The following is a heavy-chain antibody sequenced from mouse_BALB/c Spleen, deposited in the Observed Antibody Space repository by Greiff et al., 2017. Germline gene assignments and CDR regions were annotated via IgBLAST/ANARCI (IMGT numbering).Heavy chain of an antibody. D-gene: IGHD1-1*01. CDR1: GFAFSSYD. CDR2: ISSGGGST. J-gene: IGHJ4*01. V-gene: IGHV5-12-1*01. Sequence: EVMLVESGGGLVKPGGSLKLSCAASGFAFSSYDMSWVRQTPEKRLEWVAYISSGGGSTYYPDTVKGRFTISRDNAKNTLYLQMSSLKSEDTAMYYCARATVDYYAMDYWGQGTSVTVSS. CDR3: ARATVDYYAMDY.